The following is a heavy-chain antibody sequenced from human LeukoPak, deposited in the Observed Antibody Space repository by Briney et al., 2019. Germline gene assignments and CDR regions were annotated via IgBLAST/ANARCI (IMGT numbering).Heavy chain of an antibody. CDR1: GFTFDDYA. CDR2: ISWNSGSI. CDR3: AKDIRGGDYGAFDI. D-gene: IGHD4-17*01. V-gene: IGHV3-9*01. J-gene: IGHJ3*02. Sequence: SGGSLRLSCAASGFTFDDYAMHWVRQAPGKGLEWVSGISWNSGSIGYADSVKGRFTISRDNAKNSLYLQMNSLRAEDTALYYCAKDIRGGDYGAFDIWGQGTMVTVSS.